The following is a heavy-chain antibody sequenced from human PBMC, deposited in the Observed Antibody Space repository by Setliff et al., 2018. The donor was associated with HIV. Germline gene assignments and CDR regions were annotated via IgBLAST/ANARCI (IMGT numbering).Heavy chain of an antibody. CDR1: GFTFGDYA. J-gene: IGHJ6*02. Sequence: GGSLRLSCTPSGFTFGDYAMNWVRQAPGKGLEWVGVIRTKAYGGTTEYAASVKGRFTISRDDSKSIADLQMNSLKTEDTAVYYGTRERYSSGWYGTDVWGQGTTVTVSS. V-gene: IGHV3-49*04. CDR3: TRERYSSGWYGTDV. CDR2: IRTKAYGGTT. D-gene: IGHD6-19*01.